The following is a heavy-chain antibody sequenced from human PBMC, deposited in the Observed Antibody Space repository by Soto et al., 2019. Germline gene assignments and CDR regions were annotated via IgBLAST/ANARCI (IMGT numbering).Heavy chain of an antibody. Sequence: QVQLVQSGAEVKKPGSSVNVSCKASGGNFSRHALSWVRQAPGQGLEWLGGIIPIFGTSNLAQRYQDRVTLSVDDSTNPDYMEMRSLTPEATAVYYSARDNPLLWFGAAPPYYRGMDVWGQWTTVIVSS. V-gene: IGHV1-69*12. CDR3: ARDNPLLWFGAAPPYYRGMDV. CDR1: GGNFSRHA. D-gene: IGHD3-10*01. CDR2: IIPIFGTS. J-gene: IGHJ6*02.